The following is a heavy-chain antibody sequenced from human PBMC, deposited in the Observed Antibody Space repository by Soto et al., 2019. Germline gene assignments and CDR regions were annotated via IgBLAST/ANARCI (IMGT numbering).Heavy chain of an antibody. Sequence: QVQLVQSGAEVRKPGASVKVSCKVSGYTLTELSIQWVRQAPGKGLEWMGGFDPEDGETIYAQNFQGRVTVTEDTSTDTVYMELNSLRSEDTAVYYCSTCEGRTDESTPFFAYWGQGTLVTVSS. CDR3: STCEGRTDESTPFFAY. CDR2: FDPEDGET. V-gene: IGHV1-24*01. D-gene: IGHD3-10*01. CDR1: GYTLTELS. J-gene: IGHJ4*02.